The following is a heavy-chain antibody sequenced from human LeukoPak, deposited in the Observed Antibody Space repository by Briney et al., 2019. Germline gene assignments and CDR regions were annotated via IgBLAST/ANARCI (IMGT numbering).Heavy chain of an antibody. J-gene: IGHJ4*02. CDR2: ISAYYGNT. Sequence: ASVKVSCKASGYTFTSYGISWVRQAPGQGLEWMGWISAYYGNTNYAQKLQGRVTMTTDTSTSTAYMELRSLRSDDTAVYYCARVEMAMPCPDYWGQGTLVTVSS. CDR1: GYTFTSYG. D-gene: IGHD5-24*01. CDR3: ARVEMAMPCPDY. V-gene: IGHV1-18*01.